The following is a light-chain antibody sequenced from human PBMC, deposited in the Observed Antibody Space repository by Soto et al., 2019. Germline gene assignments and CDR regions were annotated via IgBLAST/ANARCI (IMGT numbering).Light chain of an antibody. CDR3: SSYTTTSTYV. CDR2: DVS. J-gene: IGLJ1*01. V-gene: IGLV2-14*01. Sequence: QSALTQPASVSGSPGQSITISCTGTSSDVGGYNYVSWYQQHPAKAPKLIIYDVSNRPSGVSNRFSDSKSGNTASLTISGLQAEDEADYYCSSYTTTSTYVFGTGTKLTVL. CDR1: SSDVGGYNY.